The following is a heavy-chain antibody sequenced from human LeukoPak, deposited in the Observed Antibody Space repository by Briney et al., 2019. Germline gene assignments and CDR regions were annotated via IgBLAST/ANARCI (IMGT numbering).Heavy chain of an antibody. CDR2: INHSGST. V-gene: IGHV4-34*01. CDR1: GGSFSGYY. D-gene: IGHD6-13*01. CDR3: ARGFRSSWAPFDY. J-gene: IGHJ4*02. Sequence: SETLSLTCAVYGGSFSGYYWSWIRQPPGKGLEWIGEINHSGSTNYNPPLKSRVTISVDTSKNQFSLKLSSVTAADTAVYYCARGFRSSWAPFDYWGQGTLVTVSS.